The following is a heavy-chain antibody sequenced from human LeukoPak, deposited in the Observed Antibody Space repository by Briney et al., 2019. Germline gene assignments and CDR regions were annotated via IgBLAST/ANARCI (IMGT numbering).Heavy chain of an antibody. CDR3: AKEKDFWSGYLFDY. Sequence: AGSLRLSCAASGFTFSSYGMHWVRQAPGKGLEWVAVIWYDGSNKYYADSVKGRFTISRDNSKNTLYLQMNSLRAEDTAVYYCAKEKDFWSGYLFDYWGQGTLVTVSS. CDR2: IWYDGSNK. CDR1: GFTFSSYG. J-gene: IGHJ4*02. D-gene: IGHD3-3*01. V-gene: IGHV3-33*06.